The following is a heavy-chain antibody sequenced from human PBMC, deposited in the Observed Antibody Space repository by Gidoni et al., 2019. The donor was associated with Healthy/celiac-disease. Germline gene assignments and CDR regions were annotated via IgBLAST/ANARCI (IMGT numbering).Heavy chain of an antibody. J-gene: IGHJ3*02. V-gene: IGHV3-23*01. D-gene: IGHD3-3*01. CDR3: AKGTDFWSGYSLNAFDI. Sequence: EVQLLGSGGGLGQPAGSLRLSCAASGFTVTRDDMSWVRRAPGKGLEWVSAIGGSGGSTYYADSVKGRFTISRDNSKNTLYLQMNSLRAEDTAVYYCAKGTDFWSGYSLNAFDIWGQGTMVTVSS. CDR1: GFTVTRDD. CDR2: IGGSGGST.